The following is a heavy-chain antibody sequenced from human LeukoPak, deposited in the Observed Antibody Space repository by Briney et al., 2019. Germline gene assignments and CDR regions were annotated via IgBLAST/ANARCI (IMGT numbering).Heavy chain of an antibody. CDR3: AGRDYDARNPQYFAY. V-gene: IGHV4-39*01. J-gene: IGHJ4*02. D-gene: IGHD4-17*01. CDR2: LYYSGST. CDR1: GGSISSSTYY. Sequence: PSETLSPTCTFSGGSISSSTYYWGWIRQPPGKGLEWIGSLYYSGSTYSNPSLKSRVTISVDTSKNQFSLKLSSVTAADTAVYYCAGRDYDARNPQYFAYWGQGTLVTVSS.